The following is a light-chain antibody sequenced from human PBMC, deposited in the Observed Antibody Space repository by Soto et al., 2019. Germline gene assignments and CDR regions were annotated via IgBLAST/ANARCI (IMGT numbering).Light chain of an antibody. Sequence: QSVLTQPPSASGSPGQTVTISCTGTRSDDSGYNYVSWYQQHLGKAPKLIVYEVSKRPSGVPDRFSGSKFGNTASLTVSGLQAEDEADYYCSSYAGSNNFPYVFGTGTKSPS. CDR2: EVS. V-gene: IGLV2-8*01. CDR3: SSYAGSNNFPYV. CDR1: RSDDSGYNY. J-gene: IGLJ1*01.